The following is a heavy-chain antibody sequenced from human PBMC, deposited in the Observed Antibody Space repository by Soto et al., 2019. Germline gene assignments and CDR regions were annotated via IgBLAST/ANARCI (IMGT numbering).Heavy chain of an antibody. CDR3: ARGAYGSGSYYVRNWFDP. D-gene: IGHD3-10*01. CDR2: INHSGST. CDR1: GGSFSGYY. J-gene: IGHJ5*02. V-gene: IGHV4-34*01. Sequence: SETLSLTCAVYGGSFSGYYWSWIRQPPGKGLEWIGEINHSGSTNYNPSLKSRVAISVDTSKNHFSLKLSSVTAADTAVYYCARGAYGSGSYYVRNWFDPWGQGTLVTVSS.